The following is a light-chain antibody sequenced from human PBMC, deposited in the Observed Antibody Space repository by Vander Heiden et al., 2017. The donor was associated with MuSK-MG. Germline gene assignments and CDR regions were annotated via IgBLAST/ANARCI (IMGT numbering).Light chain of an antibody. CDR2: AAS. CDR3: QQSYSTPRT. Sequence: DSQMTHSPSSLSASVGDRLTITCRASQSISSFLNWYQQKPGKVPKLLIYAASSLQSGVPSRFSGSGSGTDFTLTISSLQPEDFATYYCQQSYSTPRTFGQGTKVDIK. V-gene: IGKV1-39*01. J-gene: IGKJ1*01. CDR1: QSISSF.